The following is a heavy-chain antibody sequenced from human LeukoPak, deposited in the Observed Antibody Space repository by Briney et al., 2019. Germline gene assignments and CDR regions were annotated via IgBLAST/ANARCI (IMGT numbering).Heavy chain of an antibody. CDR3: ARGLGSAYYYYGMDV. J-gene: IGHJ6*02. D-gene: IGHD2-15*01. V-gene: IGHV3-7*01. CDR2: IKDDGSEK. Sequence: TGGSLRLSCAASGFTFSSYWTNWVRQAPGKGLEWVANIKDDGSEKYYVDSVEGRFTISRDHTNNSLYLQMNSLRAEDTAVYYCARGLGSAYYYYGMDVWGQGTTVTVSS. CDR1: GFTFSSYW.